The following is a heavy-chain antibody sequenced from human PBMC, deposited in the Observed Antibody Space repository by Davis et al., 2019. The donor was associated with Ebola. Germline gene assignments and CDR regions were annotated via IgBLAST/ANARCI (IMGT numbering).Heavy chain of an antibody. CDR1: GYTFTSYY. V-gene: IGHV1-46*01. CDR3: ARFRTYYYVTREGAFDI. D-gene: IGHD3-10*02. J-gene: IGHJ3*02. Sequence: ASVKVSCKASGYTFTSYYMHWVRQAPGQGPEWMGIINPSGGSTSYAQKFQGRVTMTRDTSTSTVYMELSSLRSEDTAVYYCARFRTYYYVTREGAFDIWGQGTMVTVSS. CDR2: INPSGGST.